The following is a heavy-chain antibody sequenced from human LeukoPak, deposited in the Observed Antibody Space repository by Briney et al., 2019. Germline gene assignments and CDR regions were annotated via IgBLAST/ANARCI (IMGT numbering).Heavy chain of an antibody. CDR2: ISAYNGNT. V-gene: IGHV1-18*01. CDR3: AIKVTTYYDFWSGYYNDAFDI. CDR1: GYTFTSYG. Sequence: ASVKVSCKASGYTFTSYGISWVRQAPGQGLEWMGWISAYNGNTNYAQKFQGRVTITRNTSISTAYMELSSLRSEDTAVYYCAIKVTTYYDFWSGYYNDAFDIWGQGTMVTVSS. D-gene: IGHD3-3*01. J-gene: IGHJ3*02.